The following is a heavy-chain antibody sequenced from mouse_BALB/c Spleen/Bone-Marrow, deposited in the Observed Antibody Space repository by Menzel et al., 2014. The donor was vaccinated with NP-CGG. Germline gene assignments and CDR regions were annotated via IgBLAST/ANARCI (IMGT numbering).Heavy chain of an antibody. CDR2: ISSGSSTI. D-gene: IGHD4-1*01. CDR1: GFTFSSFG. Sequence: EVNVVESGGGLVQPGGSRKLPCAASGFTFSSFGMHWVRQAPEKGLEWVAYISSGSSTIFYADTVKGRFTVSRDNPKNTLFLQMTSLRSEDTAMYYCTRGGNWDDFDYWGQGTTLTVSS. J-gene: IGHJ2*01. CDR3: TRGGNWDDFDY. V-gene: IGHV5-17*02.